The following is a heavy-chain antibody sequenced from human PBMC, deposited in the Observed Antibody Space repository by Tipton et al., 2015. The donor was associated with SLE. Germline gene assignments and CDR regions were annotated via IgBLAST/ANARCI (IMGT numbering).Heavy chain of an antibody. Sequence: TLSLTCAVYGGSFSGYYWSWIRQPPGKGLEWIGEINHSGSTNYNPSLKSRVTISVDTSKNQFSLKLSSVTAADTAVYYCARHALMVYAPSYYFDYWGQGTLVTVSS. CDR1: GGSFSGYY. CDR3: ARHALMVYAPSYYFDY. J-gene: IGHJ4*02. V-gene: IGHV4-34*01. D-gene: IGHD2-8*01. CDR2: INHSGST.